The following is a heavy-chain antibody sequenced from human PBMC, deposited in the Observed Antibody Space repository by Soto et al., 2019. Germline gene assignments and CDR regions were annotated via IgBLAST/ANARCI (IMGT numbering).Heavy chain of an antibody. CDR2: IYYSGST. Sequence: QVQLQESGPGLVKPSETLSLTCTVSGGSVSSGSYYWSWIRQPPGKGLEWIGYIYYSGSTNYNPSRKSRVTISVDTSKNQFSLKLSAVTAADTAVYYCARDGVGATDNWFDPWGQGTLVTVSS. V-gene: IGHV4-61*01. CDR1: GGSVSSGSYY. CDR3: ARDGVGATDNWFDP. D-gene: IGHD1-26*01. J-gene: IGHJ5*02.